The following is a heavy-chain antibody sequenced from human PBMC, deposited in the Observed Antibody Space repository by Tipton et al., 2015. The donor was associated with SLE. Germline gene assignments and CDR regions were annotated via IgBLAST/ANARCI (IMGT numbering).Heavy chain of an antibody. V-gene: IGHV4-39*07. CDR2: LYYSGRT. CDR3: ARVRNFYNWFDP. J-gene: IGHJ5*02. CDR1: GGSISSSSYY. Sequence: TLSLTCTVSGGSISSSSYYWGWIRQPPGRGLEWIGSLYYSGRTYYNPSLKSRVTISVDTSKNQFSLKLSSVTAADTAVYYCARVRNFYNWFDPWGQGILVTVSS. D-gene: IGHD2/OR15-2a*01.